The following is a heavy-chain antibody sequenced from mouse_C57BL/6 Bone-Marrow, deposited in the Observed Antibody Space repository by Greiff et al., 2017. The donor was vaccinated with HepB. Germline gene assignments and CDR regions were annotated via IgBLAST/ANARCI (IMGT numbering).Heavy chain of an antibody. CDR1: GYTFTSYW. CDR3: TRGSHYYYGSSYDYYAMDY. J-gene: IGHJ4*01. Sequence: EVQGVESGTVLARPGASVKMSCKTSGYTFTSYWMHWVKQRPGQGLEWIGAIYPGNSDTSYNQKFKGKAKLTAVTSASTAYMELSSLTNEDSAVYYCTRGSHYYYGSSYDYYAMDYWGQGTSVTVSS. D-gene: IGHD1-1*01. CDR2: IYPGNSDT. V-gene: IGHV1-5*01.